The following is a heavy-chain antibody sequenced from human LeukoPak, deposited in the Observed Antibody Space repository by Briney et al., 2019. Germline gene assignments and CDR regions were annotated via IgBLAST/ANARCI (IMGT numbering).Heavy chain of an antibody. CDR3: ARDIIAVAGTGDY. V-gene: IGHV1-2*02. CDR1: GYTFTSYD. CDR2: INPNSGGT. D-gene: IGHD6-19*01. J-gene: IGHJ4*02. Sequence: ASVKVSCKASGYTFTSYDINWVRQATGQGLEWMGWINPNSGGTNYAQKFQGRVTMTRDTSISTAYMELSRLRSDDTAVYYCARDIIAVAGTGDYWGQGTLVTVSS.